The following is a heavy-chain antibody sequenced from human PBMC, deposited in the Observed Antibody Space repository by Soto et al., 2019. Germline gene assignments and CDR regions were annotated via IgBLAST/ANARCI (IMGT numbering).Heavy chain of an antibody. Sequence: QVQLQESGPGLVKASETLSLTCAVSGYSISSGYYWGWLRQPPGKGLEWIGSLYHGGSTYYNPSLNRRVSLSIDMTNNHVSLILNSVTAADTAVYYCARVGPWVPYYYDSSPYTFENWFDPWGQGTLVTVSS. D-gene: IGHD3-22*01. CDR2: LYHGGST. CDR1: GYSISSGYY. V-gene: IGHV4-38-2*01. J-gene: IGHJ5*02. CDR3: ARVGPWVPYYYDSSPYTFENWFDP.